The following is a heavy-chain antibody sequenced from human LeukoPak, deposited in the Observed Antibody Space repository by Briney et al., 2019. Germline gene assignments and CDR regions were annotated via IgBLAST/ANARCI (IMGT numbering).Heavy chain of an antibody. D-gene: IGHD6-19*01. CDR3: ARDESVTGPTTFDY. CDR2: INTDGSDT. J-gene: IGHJ4*02. CDR1: GFTFRRYW. V-gene: IGHV3-74*01. Sequence: PGGSRRLSCAASGFTFRRYWMHWVRQAPGKGPVWVSRINTDGSDTIYADSVKGRFTISRDNAKNTLFLQMNSLRAEDTAVYYCARDESVTGPTTFDYWGQGTLVTVSS.